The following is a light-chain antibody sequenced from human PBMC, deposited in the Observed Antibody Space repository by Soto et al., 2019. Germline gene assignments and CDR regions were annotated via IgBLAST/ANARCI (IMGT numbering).Light chain of an antibody. CDR3: QQGYNFPRA. V-gene: IGKV1-12*01. CDR2: PAS. Sequence: IQMTQSPSTLSASVGDRVTITCRASQPISSWLAWYQQVPGQAPYLLIYPASTLQSGVPSRFSGSGSGTDFTLTINSLQPEDFATYYCQQGYNFPRAFGQGTKVDIK. CDR1: QPISSW. J-gene: IGKJ1*01.